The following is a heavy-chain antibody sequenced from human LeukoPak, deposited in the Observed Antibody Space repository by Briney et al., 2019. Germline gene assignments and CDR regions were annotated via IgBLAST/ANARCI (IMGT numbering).Heavy chain of an antibody. V-gene: IGHV3-7*04. CDR3: TRVGYIDEGIDY. CDR2: IEDDGGEK. CDR1: GFTFSNYW. Sequence: GGSLRLSCAASGFTFSNYWMSWVRQAPGKGLEWVANIEDDGGEKYYVDSVKGRFSISRDHARNSLYLQMNSLRAEDTAIYYCTRVGYIDEGIDYWGQGTLVTVSS. D-gene: IGHD5-24*01. J-gene: IGHJ4*02.